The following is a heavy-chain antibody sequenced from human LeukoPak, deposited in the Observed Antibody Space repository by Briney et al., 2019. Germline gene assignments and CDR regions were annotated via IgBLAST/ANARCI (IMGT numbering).Heavy chain of an antibody. CDR1: GGSISRDY. J-gene: IGHJ3*02. V-gene: IGHV4-39*07. D-gene: IGHD1-26*01. CDR3: ARTDIYYPYDTFDI. Sequence: SETLSLTCTISGGSISRDYWGWIRQPPGKGLEWIGNIYFGGSTYYNPSLKSRVTISIDTSKKHFSLKLSSVTAADTAVYYCARTDIYYPYDTFDIWGQGTMVTVSS. CDR2: IYFGGST.